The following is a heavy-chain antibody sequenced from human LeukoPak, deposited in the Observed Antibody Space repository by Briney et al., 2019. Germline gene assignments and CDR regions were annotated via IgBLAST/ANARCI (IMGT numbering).Heavy chain of an antibody. D-gene: IGHD3-3*01. CDR2: IYSSGNT. J-gene: IGHJ5*02. V-gene: IGHV4-39*01. CDR3: ARHSGLRSPFDP. CDR1: GGTISTTNYY. Sequence: SETLSLTCTVSGGTISTTNYYWGWIRQPPGRDLEWIGSIYSSGNTYYNPSLESRVTISVDTSKNQLSLKLTSATAADTSVYYCARHSGLRSPFDPWGQGTLVTVSS.